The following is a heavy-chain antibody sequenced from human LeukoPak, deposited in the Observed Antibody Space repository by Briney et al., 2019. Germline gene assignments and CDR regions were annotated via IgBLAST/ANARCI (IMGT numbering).Heavy chain of an antibody. D-gene: IGHD6-13*01. CDR2: IYYSGST. Sequence: SETLSLTCTVSGGSISSGGYYWSWIRQHPGKGLEWIGYIYYSGSTYYNPSLKSRVTISVDTSKNQFSLKLSSVTAADTAVYYCARDLVAAAPYGMDVWGQGTTITVSS. J-gene: IGHJ6*02. CDR1: GGSISSGGYY. V-gene: IGHV4-31*03. CDR3: ARDLVAAAPYGMDV.